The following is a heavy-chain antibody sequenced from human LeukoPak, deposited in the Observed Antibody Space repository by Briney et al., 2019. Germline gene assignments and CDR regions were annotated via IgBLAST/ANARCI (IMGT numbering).Heavy chain of an antibody. CDR1: GFTFSNYA. Sequence: GGSLTLSCAASGFTFSNYAMSWVRQPPGKELEWVSSISGSSGTTYYADSVKGRFTISRENSKNTLYLQMNNLRAEDTAVYYCAKGLPSAWYCFDFWGQGTLVTVFS. CDR2: ISGSSGTT. V-gene: IGHV3-23*01. J-gene: IGHJ4*02. D-gene: IGHD2-15*01. CDR3: AKGLPSAWYCFDF.